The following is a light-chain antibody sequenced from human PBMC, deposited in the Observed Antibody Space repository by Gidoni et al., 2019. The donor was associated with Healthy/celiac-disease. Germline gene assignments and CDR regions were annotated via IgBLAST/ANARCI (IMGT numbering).Light chain of an antibody. J-gene: IGKJ4*01. V-gene: IGKV1-33*01. CDR3: QQYDNPPLT. CDR2: DAS. CDR1: QDISNY. Sequence: DIQMPQSPSSLSASVGDRVTITCQASQDISNYLNWYQQKPGKAPKLLIYDASNWETGVPSRFSGSGSGTDFTFTISSLQPEDIATYYCQQYDNPPLTFGGGTKVEIK.